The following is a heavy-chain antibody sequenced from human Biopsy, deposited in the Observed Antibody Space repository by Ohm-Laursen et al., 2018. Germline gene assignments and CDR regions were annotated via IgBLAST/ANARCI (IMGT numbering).Heavy chain of an antibody. Sequence: SLRLSCAASGFTFSNSGMHWVRQAPGKGLEWVAAIPYDGSKTDYGDSVKGRLNISRDNSKNTLDLQMSSLRVEDTAVYFCAKDKGTFNFYYYGMDVWSQGTTVTVSS. CDR2: IPYDGSKT. CDR1: GFTFSNSG. D-gene: IGHD2/OR15-2a*01. V-gene: IGHV3-30*18. CDR3: AKDKGTFNFYYYGMDV. J-gene: IGHJ6*02.